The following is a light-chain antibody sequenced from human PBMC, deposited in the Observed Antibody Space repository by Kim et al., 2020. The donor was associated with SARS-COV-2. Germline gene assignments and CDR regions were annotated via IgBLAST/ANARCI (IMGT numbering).Light chain of an antibody. CDR3: QQYNKWPLT. CDR1: PSVRSD. V-gene: IGKV3-15*01. CDR2: GAS. J-gene: IGKJ4*01. Sequence: VSPGESATLSCRASPSVRSDLAWYQQRPGQAPRLRIYGASTRATGIPARFSGSGSETDFTLTISSLQSEDCAVYYCQQYNKWPLTFGGGTKVDIK.